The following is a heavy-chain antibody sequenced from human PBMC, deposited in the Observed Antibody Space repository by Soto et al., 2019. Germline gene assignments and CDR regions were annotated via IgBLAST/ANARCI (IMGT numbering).Heavy chain of an antibody. J-gene: IGHJ5*01. CDR1: GFTFRSYW. Sequence: EVQVVESGGGLVQPGESLRVSCVGSGFTFRSYWMSWVRQAPGKGLEWVANIRPEGNEKYYVDSVKGRFIISRDNAKNSVFLQMNSLRVEETAVYFCAREEGATVANNWFDSWGQGTLVTVSS. V-gene: IGHV3-7*03. CDR3: AREEGATVANNWFDS. D-gene: IGHD4-17*01. CDR2: IRPEGNEK.